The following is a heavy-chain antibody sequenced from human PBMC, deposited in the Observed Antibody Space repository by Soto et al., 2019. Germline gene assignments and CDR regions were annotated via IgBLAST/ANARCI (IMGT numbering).Heavy chain of an antibody. J-gene: IGHJ6*02. Sequence: QVQLVQSGAEVKKPGASVKVSCKASGYTFTSYDINWVRQATGQGLEWMGWMNPNSGNTGYAQKFQGRVTMTRNTTISRTYKEVSSMRSEDKAVYYCAGGRAMAADHYYYYYGMDVWGQGTTVTVSS. V-gene: IGHV1-8*01. D-gene: IGHD5-18*01. CDR3: AGGRAMAADHYYYYYGMDV. CDR1: GYTFTSYD. CDR2: MNPNSGNT.